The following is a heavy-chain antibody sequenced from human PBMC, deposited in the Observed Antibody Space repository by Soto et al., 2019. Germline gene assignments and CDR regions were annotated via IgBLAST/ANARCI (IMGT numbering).Heavy chain of an antibody. V-gene: IGHV4-39*01. J-gene: IGHJ3*02. CDR1: GDSISNSAYY. CDR3: ARLPIDRGGFDI. CDR2: VYYSGTT. Sequence: SECLSLTCTVSGDSISNSAYYWGWIRQPPGKGLEWTGSVYYSGTTYYSPSLRSRLTIAVHTSMNQFSLNLSSVTAADTAVYYCARLPIDRGGFDIWGQGTMVTVSS. D-gene: IGHD2-15*01.